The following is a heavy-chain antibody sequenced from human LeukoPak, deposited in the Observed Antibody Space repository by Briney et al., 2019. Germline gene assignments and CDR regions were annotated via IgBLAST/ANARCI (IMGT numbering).Heavy chain of an antibody. Sequence: ASVKVSCKVSGYTLTELSMHWVRQAPGKGLEWMGGFDPEDGETIYAQKFQGRVTMTEDTSTDTAYMELSSPRSEDTAVYYCATYLHHCSSTSCYAPDYWGQGTLVTVSS. CDR2: FDPEDGET. J-gene: IGHJ4*02. V-gene: IGHV1-24*01. CDR1: GYTLTELS. D-gene: IGHD2-2*01. CDR3: ATYLHHCSSTSCYAPDY.